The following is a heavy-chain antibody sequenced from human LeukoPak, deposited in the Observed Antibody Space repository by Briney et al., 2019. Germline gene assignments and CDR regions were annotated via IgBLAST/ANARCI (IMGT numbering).Heavy chain of an antibody. CDR1: GGSISSGSYY. J-gene: IGHJ4*02. CDR2: IYTSGST. D-gene: IGHD2-2*01. CDR3: ASHSVVVPAATFDY. Sequence: SETLSLTCTVSGGSISSGSYYWSWIRQPAGKGLEWIGRIYTSGSTNYNPSLKSRVTISVDTSKNQFSLKLSSVTAADTAVYYCASHSVVVPAATFDYWGQGTLVTVSS. V-gene: IGHV4-61*02.